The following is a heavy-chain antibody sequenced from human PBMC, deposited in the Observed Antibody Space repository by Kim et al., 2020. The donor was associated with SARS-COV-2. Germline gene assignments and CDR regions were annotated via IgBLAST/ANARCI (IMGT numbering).Heavy chain of an antibody. CDR3: ARRRGGSSGLDP. CDR1: GGSISSTDYY. Sequence: SETLSLTCTVSGGSISSTDYYWGWVRQPPGTGLEWIGNIHYGGSTHYSPSLQSRVTISVDKSKNQFSLKLNSVTAADTAMYYCARRRGGSSGLDPWGQGT. CDR2: IHYGGST. V-gene: IGHV4-39*01. D-gene: IGHD2-15*01. J-gene: IGHJ5*02.